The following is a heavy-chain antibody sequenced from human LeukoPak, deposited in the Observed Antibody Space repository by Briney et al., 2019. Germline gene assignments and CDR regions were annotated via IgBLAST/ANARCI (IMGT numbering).Heavy chain of an antibody. Sequence: ASVKVSCKASGYSFATYGMHWVRQAPGQGLEWVGWISTFSSHRKYAPRLQGRVTMTTDTSARTVFMELKNLRSDDTAVYYCARARYSGYSYGFNYWGQGTLVTVSS. CDR3: ARARYSGYSYGFNY. CDR1: GYSFATYG. CDR2: ISTFSSHR. J-gene: IGHJ4*02. V-gene: IGHV1-18*01. D-gene: IGHD5-18*01.